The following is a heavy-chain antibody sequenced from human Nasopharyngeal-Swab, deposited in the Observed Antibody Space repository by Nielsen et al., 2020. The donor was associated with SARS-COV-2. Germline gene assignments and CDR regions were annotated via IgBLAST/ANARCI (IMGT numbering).Heavy chain of an antibody. D-gene: IGHD2-2*01. CDR3: ARDCSSTSCLFWFDP. Sequence: VCQAPGKGLEWVSYISSSSSTIYYADSVKGRFTISRDNAKNSLYLQMNSLRAEDTAVYYCARDCSSTSCLFWFDPWGQGTLVTVSS. V-gene: IGHV3-48*04. CDR2: ISSSSSTI. J-gene: IGHJ5*02.